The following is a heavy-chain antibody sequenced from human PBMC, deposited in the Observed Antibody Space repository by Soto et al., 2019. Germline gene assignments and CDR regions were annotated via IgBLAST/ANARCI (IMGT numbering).Heavy chain of an antibody. V-gene: IGHV3-23*01. J-gene: IGHJ5*02. CDR3: AKDAVARNGGWDWFDP. CDR1: GFTFSNYA. CDR2: IHGSGAGT. Sequence: EVQLLESGGGLVQPGGSLRLSCAASGFTFSNYAMSWVRQAPGKGLEWVSSIHGSGAGTYYADSVKGRFTVSRDDSKETPYLQMSSLTVDDTAVYYCAKDAVARNGGWDWFDPWGQGTLVTVAS. D-gene: IGHD6-19*01.